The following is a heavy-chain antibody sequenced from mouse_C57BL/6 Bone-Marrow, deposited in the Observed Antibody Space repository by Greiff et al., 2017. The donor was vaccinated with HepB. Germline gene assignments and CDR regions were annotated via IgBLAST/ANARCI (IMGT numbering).Heavy chain of an antibody. Sequence: EVQLQESGGDLVKPGGSLKLSCAASGFTFSSYGMSWVRQTPDKRLEWVATISSGGSYTYYPDSVKGRFTISRDNAKNTLYLQMSSLKSEDTAMYYCARLYYSNPYYAMDYWGQGTSVTVSS. CDR3: ARLYYSNPYYAMDY. V-gene: IGHV5-6*01. J-gene: IGHJ4*01. CDR1: GFTFSSYG. D-gene: IGHD2-5*01. CDR2: ISSGGSYT.